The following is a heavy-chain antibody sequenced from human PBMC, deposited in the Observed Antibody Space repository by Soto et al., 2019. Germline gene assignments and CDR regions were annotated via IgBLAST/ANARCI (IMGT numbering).Heavy chain of an antibody. D-gene: IGHD6-13*01. J-gene: IGHJ4*02. CDR3: AKYRRSEAEGYTLDY. V-gene: IGHV4-59*01. CDR2: IYYTGST. Sequence: TLSLTCTVSGDSIKHYYWSWIRQPPGKRLEWIGYIYYTGSTTYNPSLESRVTMSVDTSKNQFSLKPSSVNAADTAVYYCAKYRRSEAEGYTLDYWGRGTLVTVSS. CDR1: GDSIKHYY.